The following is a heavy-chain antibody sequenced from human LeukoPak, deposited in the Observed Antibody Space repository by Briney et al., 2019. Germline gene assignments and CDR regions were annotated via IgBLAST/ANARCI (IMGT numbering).Heavy chain of an antibody. V-gene: IGHV1-69*06. Sequence: ASVKVSCKASGGTFSSYAISWVRQAPGQGLEWMGGIIPIFGTANYAQKFQGRVTITADKSTSTAYMELSSLRSEDTAVYYCAREGFGELGMDVWGKGTTVTVSS. CDR2: IIPIFGTA. CDR3: AREGFGELGMDV. D-gene: IGHD3-10*01. J-gene: IGHJ6*04. CDR1: GGTFSSYA.